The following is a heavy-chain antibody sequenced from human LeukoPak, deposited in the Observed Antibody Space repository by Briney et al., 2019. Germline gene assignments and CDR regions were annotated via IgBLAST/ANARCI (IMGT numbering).Heavy chain of an antibody. CDR1: GGSISNYY. J-gene: IGHJ4*02. V-gene: IGHV4-4*07. D-gene: IGHD3-22*01. CDR3: ANLHRDSDSYYYVDN. Sequence: PSETLSLTCSVSGGSISNYYWSWIRQPAGKGLEWIGRIYTSGSTKYNPSLKSRVTMSLDKSKNQFSLKLSSVIAADTAVYYCANLHRDSDSYYYVDNWGQGTLVTVSS. CDR2: IYTSGST.